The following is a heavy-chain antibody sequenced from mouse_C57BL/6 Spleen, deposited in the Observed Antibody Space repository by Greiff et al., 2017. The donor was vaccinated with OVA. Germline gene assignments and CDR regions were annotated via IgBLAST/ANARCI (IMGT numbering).Heavy chain of an antibody. CDR2: IYPGNSDT. CDR3: TRITTVVATYYFDY. CDR1: GYTFTSYW. D-gene: IGHD1-1*01. V-gene: IGHV1-5*01. J-gene: IGHJ2*01. Sequence: EVQLQQSGTVLARPGASVKMSCKTSGYTFTSYWMHWVKQRPGQGLEWIGAIYPGNSDTSYNQKFKGKAKLTAVTSASTAYMELSSLTNEDSAVYYCTRITTVVATYYFDYWGQGTTLTVSS.